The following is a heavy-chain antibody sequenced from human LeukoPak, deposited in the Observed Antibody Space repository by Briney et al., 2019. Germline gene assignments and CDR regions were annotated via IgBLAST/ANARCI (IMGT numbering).Heavy chain of an antibody. J-gene: IGHJ4*02. D-gene: IGHD5-12*01. CDR3: AAWTDRGYSY. Sequence: GGSLRLSCTASGFTFRLSWMNWIRQAPGKGLEWVANINPDGDGMRFVDSVKGRFTMSRDNAQSSLHLQMNSLRVEDTAFYYCAAWTDRGYSYWGQGVLVTVSS. CDR2: INPDGDGM. CDR1: GFTFRLSW. V-gene: IGHV3-7*01.